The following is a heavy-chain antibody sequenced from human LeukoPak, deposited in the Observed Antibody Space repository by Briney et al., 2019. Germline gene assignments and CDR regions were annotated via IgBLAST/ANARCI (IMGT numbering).Heavy chain of an antibody. Sequence: SETLSLTCSVSGGSISTYYWNWIRQPPGKGLEWIGNIDFSGSTNYNPSLKSRVTISVDTSRNQVSLKLSSVAAADTAVYYCARHASSPGAMKNWGQGVLVIVSS. V-gene: IGHV4-59*01. CDR1: GGSISTYY. CDR2: IDFSGST. J-gene: IGHJ4*02. CDR3: ARHASSPGAMKN. D-gene: IGHD6-6*01.